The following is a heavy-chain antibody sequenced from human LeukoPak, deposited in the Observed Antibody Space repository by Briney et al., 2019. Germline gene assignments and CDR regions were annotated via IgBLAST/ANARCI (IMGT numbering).Heavy chain of an antibody. CDR1: GFTFSDYY. J-gene: IGHJ3*01. Sequence: GGALRLSCAASGFTFSDYYMSWIRQAPGKGLEWVSYISSSSSYTNYADSVKGRFTISRDNAKNSLYMQMDSLRAEDTAVYYCARETPLTDAFDLWGQGTMVTVSS. CDR3: ARETPLTDAFDL. D-gene: IGHD4-23*01. CDR2: ISSSSSYT. V-gene: IGHV3-11*06.